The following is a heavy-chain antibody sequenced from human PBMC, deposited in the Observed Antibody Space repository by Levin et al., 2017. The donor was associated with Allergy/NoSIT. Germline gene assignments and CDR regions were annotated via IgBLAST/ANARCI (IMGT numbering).Heavy chain of an antibody. CDR1: GGSISDSTYY. D-gene: IGHD6-13*01. CDR3: ARHHSGTWYAHFGY. CDR2: LYYSGNT. J-gene: IGHJ4*02. V-gene: IGHV4-39*01. Sequence: SETLSLTCTVSGGSISDSTYYWGWIRQPPGKGLEWIGSLYYSGNTYYNPSLRSRVTISVDTSKNQFSLRLTSVTAADTAVYYCARHHSGTWYAHFGYWGQGTLVTVSS.